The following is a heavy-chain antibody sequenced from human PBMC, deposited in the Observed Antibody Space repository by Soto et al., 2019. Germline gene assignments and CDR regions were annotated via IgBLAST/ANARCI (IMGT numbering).Heavy chain of an antibody. CDR3: ARVVGSAVIFGVAVLDY. Sequence: QVQLQESGPGLVKPSQTLSLTCTVSGGSISSGGYYWSWIRQHPGKGLEWIGYIYYSGSTYYNPSLKSRVTISVATSKNQFSLKLSSVTAADTAVYYCARVVGSAVIFGVAVLDYWGQGTLVTVSS. J-gene: IGHJ4*02. D-gene: IGHD3-3*01. CDR2: IYYSGST. CDR1: GGSISSGGYY. V-gene: IGHV4-31*03.